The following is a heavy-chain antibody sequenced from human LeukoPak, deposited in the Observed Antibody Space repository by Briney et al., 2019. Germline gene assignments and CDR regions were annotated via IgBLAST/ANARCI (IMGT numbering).Heavy chain of an antibody. D-gene: IGHD3-10*01. V-gene: IGHV1-69*06. Sequence: SVKVSCKASGGTFSNYAISWVRQAPGQGLEWMGGIIPIFGTANYAQKFRGRVTITADKSTRTAYMELSSLRSEDTAVYYCARAVGGDGSGSLWGPGTLVTVSS. CDR3: ARAVGGDGSGSL. J-gene: IGHJ4*02. CDR2: IIPIFGTA. CDR1: GGTFSNYA.